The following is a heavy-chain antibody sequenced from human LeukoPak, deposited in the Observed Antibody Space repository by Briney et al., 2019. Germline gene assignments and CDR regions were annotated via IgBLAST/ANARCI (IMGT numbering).Heavy chain of an antibody. Sequence: GGSLRLSCEGSGFTFSNYWMGWVRQAPGKGLQWVANIKTDGSEKYYVDSVKGRFTISRDNAKNSPYLQMNSLRAEDTAVYYCATYSSLNRREFQFWGQGTLLTVSS. V-gene: IGHV3-7*01. CDR2: IKTDGSEK. J-gene: IGHJ1*01. D-gene: IGHD3-22*01. CDR3: ATYSSLNRREFQF. CDR1: GFTFSNYW.